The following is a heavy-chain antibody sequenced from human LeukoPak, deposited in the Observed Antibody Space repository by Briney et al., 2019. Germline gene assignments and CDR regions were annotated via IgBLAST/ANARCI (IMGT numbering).Heavy chain of an antibody. D-gene: IGHD4-23*01. J-gene: IGHJ4*02. CDR1: GYTLTELS. CDR2: FDPEDEEI. CDR3: ATGRTTVVTPGVVDY. V-gene: IGHV1-24*01. Sequence: GASVKVSCKVSGYTLTELSMHWVRQAPGKGLEWMGGFDPEDEEIIYAQKFQGRVTMTEDTSRDTAYMELSSLRSGDTAVYYCATGRTTVVTPGVVDYWGQGTLVTVSS.